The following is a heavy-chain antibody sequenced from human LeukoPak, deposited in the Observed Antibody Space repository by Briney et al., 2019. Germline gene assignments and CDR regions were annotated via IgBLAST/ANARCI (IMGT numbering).Heavy chain of an antibody. CDR2: ISAYNGNT. V-gene: IGHV1-18*01. Sequence: ASVKVSCKASGYTFTSYGISWVRQAPGQGLEWMGWISAYNGNTNYAQKLQGRVTMTTDTSTSTAYMELRSLRSDDTAVYFCARAIYYSGSGRNYYFDYWGQGTLVTVSS. CDR1: GYTFTSYG. D-gene: IGHD3-10*01. CDR3: ARAIYYSGSGRNYYFDY. J-gene: IGHJ4*02.